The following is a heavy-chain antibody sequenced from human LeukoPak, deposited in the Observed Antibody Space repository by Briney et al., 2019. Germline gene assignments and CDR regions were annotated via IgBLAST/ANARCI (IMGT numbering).Heavy chain of an antibody. D-gene: IGHD2/OR15-2a*01. Sequence: ASVKVSCKTSGYTFTSFGITWVRQAPGQGPEWMGWMKVGEGNTHFAQKFQNRVSMTRDISSNTAFLELRNLRSDDTAVYFCLRSSDTTSWYYFDHWGQETLVTVSS. CDR2: MKVGEGNT. J-gene: IGHJ4*02. V-gene: IGHV1-18*01. CDR3: LRSSDTTSWYYFDH. CDR1: GYTFTSFG.